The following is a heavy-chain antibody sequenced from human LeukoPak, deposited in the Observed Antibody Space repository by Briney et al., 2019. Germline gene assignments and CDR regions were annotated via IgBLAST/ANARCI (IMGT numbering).Heavy chain of an antibody. CDR3: ERGGDHITNWFDP. CDR2: IIPIFGTA. J-gene: IGHJ5*02. CDR1: GGTFSSYA. Sequence: GASVKVSCKASGGTFSSYAISWVRQAPGQGLEWMGGIIPIFGTANYAQKFQGRVTITADESTSTAYMELSSLRSEDTGVYYCERGGDHITNWFDPGGQGTLVSVSS. V-gene: IGHV1-69*13.